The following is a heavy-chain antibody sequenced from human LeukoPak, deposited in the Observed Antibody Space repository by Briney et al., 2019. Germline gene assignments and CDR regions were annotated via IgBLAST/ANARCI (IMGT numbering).Heavy chain of an antibody. D-gene: IGHD3-3*01. CDR3: ARERSGSEIFARSFDI. CDR1: GYSISSGYY. V-gene: IGHV4-38-2*02. Sequence: PSETLSLTCSVSGYSISSGYYWGWIRQPPGKGLEWIGSIYYSGSTYYNPSLKSRVTISVDTSKNQFSLKLSSVTAADTAVYYCARERSGSEIFARSFDIWGQGTVVTVSS. J-gene: IGHJ3*02. CDR2: IYYSGST.